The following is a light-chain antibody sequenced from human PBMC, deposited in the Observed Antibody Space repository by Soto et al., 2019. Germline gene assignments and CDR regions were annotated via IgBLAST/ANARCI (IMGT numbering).Light chain of an antibody. CDR1: QSVGSY. CDR2: DAS. V-gene: IGKV3-11*01. Sequence: EIVVTHSPGTLSLSPGERATLSFRASQSVGSYLAWYQQKPGQAPRLLISDASNRATGIPARFSGSGSGTDFTLTISSLEPEDFAVYYCQQRSNWPTITFGQGTRLEIK. CDR3: QQRSNWPTIT. J-gene: IGKJ5*01.